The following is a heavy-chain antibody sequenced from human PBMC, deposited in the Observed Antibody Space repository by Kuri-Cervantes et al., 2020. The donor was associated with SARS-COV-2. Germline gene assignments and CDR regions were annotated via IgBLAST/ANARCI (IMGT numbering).Heavy chain of an antibody. D-gene: IGHD1-26*01. J-gene: IGHJ4*02. Sequence: GESLKISCAASGFTFSSYGMHWVRQAPGKGLEWVAVISYDGSNKYYADSVKGRFTISRDNSKNTLYLQMNSLRAEDTAVYYCAKEAIVGAYYFDYWGQGTRVTVSS. V-gene: IGHV3-30*18. CDR1: GFTFSSYG. CDR2: ISYDGSNK. CDR3: AKEAIVGAYYFDY.